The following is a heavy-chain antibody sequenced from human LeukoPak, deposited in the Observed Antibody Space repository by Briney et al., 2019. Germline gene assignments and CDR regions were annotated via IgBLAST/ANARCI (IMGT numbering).Heavy chain of an antibody. D-gene: IGHD3/OR15-3a*01. Sequence: GASVKVSCKASGYAFTTSDINWVRQATGQGLEWMGWMSPYGGNTRYAQKFQARITMTRNTSASTAYMELSSLTSEGTAVYYCARGGSFGLKANLDSWGQGTLVTVSS. V-gene: IGHV1-8*01. J-gene: IGHJ4*02. CDR2: MSPYGGNT. CDR1: GYAFTTSD. CDR3: ARGGSFGLKANLDS.